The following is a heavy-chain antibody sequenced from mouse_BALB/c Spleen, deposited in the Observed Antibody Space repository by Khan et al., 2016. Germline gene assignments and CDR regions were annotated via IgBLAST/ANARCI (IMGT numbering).Heavy chain of an antibody. D-gene: IGHD4-1*01. CDR3: ARGLGRAY. J-gene: IGHJ3*01. CDR2: ISYSGST. V-gene: IGHV3-2*02. Sequence: EVELVESGPGLVKPSQSLSLTCTVTGYSITSAYAWNWIRQFPGNKLEWMGYISYSGSTSYNPSLKSRISITRDTSKNQFFLQLNYVTTEDTATYYCARGLGRAYWGQGTLVTVSA. CDR1: GYSITSAYA.